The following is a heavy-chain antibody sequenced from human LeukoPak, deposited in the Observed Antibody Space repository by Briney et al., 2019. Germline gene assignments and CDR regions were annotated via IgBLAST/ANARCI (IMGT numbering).Heavy chain of an antibody. Sequence: GSSVKVSCKXSGGTFSSYAISWVRQAPGQGLERMGGIIPIFGTANYAQKFQGRVTITTDESTSTAYMELSSLRSEDTAVYYCARIPTYDSSGYYYENDDYWGQGTLVTVSS. CDR3: ARIPTYDSSGYYYENDDY. J-gene: IGHJ4*02. D-gene: IGHD3-22*01. CDR1: GGTFSSYA. CDR2: IIPIFGTA. V-gene: IGHV1-69*05.